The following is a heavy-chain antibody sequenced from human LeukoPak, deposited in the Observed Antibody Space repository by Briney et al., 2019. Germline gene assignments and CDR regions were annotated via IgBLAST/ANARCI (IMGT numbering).Heavy chain of an antibody. V-gene: IGHV4-59*11. CDR3: ARDLRGSSCYDY. CDR1: GHSLNSQY. D-gene: IGHD2-2*01. J-gene: IGHJ4*02. Sequence: SDTLSLTCTVSGHSLNSQYWSWTRHPPGEGLEWIGYIYYTGSTNYNPSLKSRVTISVDTSKNQFSLKLSSVTAADTAVYYCARDLRGSSCYDYWGQGTLVTVSP. CDR2: IYYTGST.